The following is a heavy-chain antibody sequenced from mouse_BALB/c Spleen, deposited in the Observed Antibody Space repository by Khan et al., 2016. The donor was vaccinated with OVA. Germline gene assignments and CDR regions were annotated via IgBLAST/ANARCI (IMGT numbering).Heavy chain of an antibody. V-gene: IGHV1-20*01. D-gene: IGHD1-1*01. J-gene: IGHJ2*01. CDR3: TRIYRSDFDY. CDR2: INPHIGET. CDR1: GYSFTGYF. Sequence: VQLKQSGPELVRPGASVKISCKASGYSFTGYFMNWVMQSHGKSLEWIGRINPHIGETFYNPRFKDKATLTVDESSSTAHMELRTLTSDDSAVYYCTRIYRSDFDYWGQGTTLTVSS.